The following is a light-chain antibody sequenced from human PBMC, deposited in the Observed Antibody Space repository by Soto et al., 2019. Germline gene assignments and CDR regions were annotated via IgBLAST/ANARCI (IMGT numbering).Light chain of an antibody. CDR3: AAWDDSLNAYV. Sequence: LTQTPSASGTPGQRVTISCSGSSSNIGSNIVNWYQQLPGTAPKLLIYSNSQRPSGVPDRFSASKSGSSASLAISGLQSEDEADYYCAAWDDSLNAYVFGTGTKVTVL. CDR2: SNS. J-gene: IGLJ1*01. V-gene: IGLV1-44*01. CDR1: SSNIGSNI.